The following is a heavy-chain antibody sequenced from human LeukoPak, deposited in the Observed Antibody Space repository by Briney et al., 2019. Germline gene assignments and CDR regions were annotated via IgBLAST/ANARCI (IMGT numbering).Heavy chain of an antibody. CDR2: INPNSGGT. CDR3: ARLSWGTVVTSFDC. Sequence: ASVKVSCKASGYTFTGYYMHWVRQAPGQGLEWMGWINPNSGGTNYAQKLQGRITMTTDTSTRTAYMELRSLRSDDTAIYYCARLSWGTVVTSFDCWGQGTLVTVSS. V-gene: IGHV1-2*02. J-gene: IGHJ4*02. D-gene: IGHD4-23*01. CDR1: GYTFTGYY.